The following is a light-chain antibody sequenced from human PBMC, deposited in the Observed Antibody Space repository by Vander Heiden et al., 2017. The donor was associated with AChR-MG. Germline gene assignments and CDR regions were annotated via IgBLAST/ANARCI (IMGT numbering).Light chain of an antibody. CDR2: RNN. J-gene: IGLJ3*02. Sequence: QSVLTQPPSASGTPGQTVTISCSGSSSNIGSKTVNWYQQLPGTAPKLLIFRNNQRPPGDPDRFSGSKSGTSASLAISGLQSEDEADYYCAAWDDSLNGQWVFGGGTKLTVL. V-gene: IGLV1-44*01. CDR3: AAWDDSLNGQWV. CDR1: SSNIGSKT.